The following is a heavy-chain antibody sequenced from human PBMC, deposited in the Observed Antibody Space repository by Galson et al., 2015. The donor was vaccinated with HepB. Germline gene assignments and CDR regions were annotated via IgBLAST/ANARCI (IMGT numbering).Heavy chain of an antibody. V-gene: IGHV3-23*01. CDR1: GFTFSSYA. CDR3: AKGRRYYDSSGYLAFDI. Sequence: SLRLSCAASGFTFSSYAMSWVRQAPGKGLEWVSAISGSGGSTYYADSVKGRFTISRDNSKNTLYLQMNSLRAEDTAVYYCAKGRRYYDSSGYLAFDIWGQGTMVTVSS. J-gene: IGHJ3*02. D-gene: IGHD3-22*01. CDR2: ISGSGGST.